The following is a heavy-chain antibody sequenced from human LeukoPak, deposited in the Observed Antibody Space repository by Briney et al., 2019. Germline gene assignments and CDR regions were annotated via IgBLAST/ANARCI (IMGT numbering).Heavy chain of an antibody. CDR3: ARATVTSYYFDY. V-gene: IGHV4-61*02. CDR2: IYTSGST. CDR1: GGSISSGNYY. D-gene: IGHD4-17*01. Sequence: SETLSLTCTVSGGSISSGNYYWSWIRQPAGKGLEWIGRIYTSGSTNYNPSLKSRVTISIDTSKNQFSLKLSSVTAADTAVYYCARATVTSYYFDYWGQGTLVTVPS. J-gene: IGHJ4*02.